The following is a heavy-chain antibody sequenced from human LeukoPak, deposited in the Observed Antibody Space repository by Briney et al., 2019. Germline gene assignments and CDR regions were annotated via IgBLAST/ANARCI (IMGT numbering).Heavy chain of an antibody. J-gene: IGHJ4*02. CDR1: GGSISSSSSY. D-gene: IGHD6-13*01. CDR3: ARVLAAAAHFDY. Sequence: SETLSLTCTVSGGSISSSSSYWGWIRQPPGKGLEWIGSISYTGSTYYNPSLKSRVTISVDTSKSQFSLKLSSVTAADTAVYYCARVLAAAAHFDYWGQGTLVTASS. CDR2: ISYTGST. V-gene: IGHV4-39*01.